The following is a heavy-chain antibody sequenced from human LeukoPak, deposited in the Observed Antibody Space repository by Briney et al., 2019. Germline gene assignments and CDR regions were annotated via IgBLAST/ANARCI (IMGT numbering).Heavy chain of an antibody. CDR2: IYYSGKT. V-gene: IGHV4-39*01. Sequence: SETLSLTCTVSGGSISSSSYYWGWIRQPPGKGLEWIGSIYYSGKTYYNPSLKSRVTMSVDTSKNQFSLRLSSVTAADTAVYSCARHYYDSSGSAYYFDYWGRGTLVTVSS. D-gene: IGHD3-22*01. J-gene: IGHJ4*02. CDR3: ARHYYDSSGSAYYFDY. CDR1: GGSISSSSYY.